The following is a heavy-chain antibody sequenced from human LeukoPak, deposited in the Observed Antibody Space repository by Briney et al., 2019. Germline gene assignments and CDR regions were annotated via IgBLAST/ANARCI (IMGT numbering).Heavy chain of an antibody. V-gene: IGHV4-39*07. Sequence: SETLSLTCTVSGGSISSSSYYWGWIRQPPGKGLEWIGSIYYSGSTYYNPSLKSRVTISVDTSKNQFSLKLSSVTAADTAVYYCARSAAGTRLPVLFDYWGQGTLVTVSS. J-gene: IGHJ4*02. CDR1: GGSISSSSYY. CDR2: IYYSGST. CDR3: ARSAAGTRLPVLFDY. D-gene: IGHD6-13*01.